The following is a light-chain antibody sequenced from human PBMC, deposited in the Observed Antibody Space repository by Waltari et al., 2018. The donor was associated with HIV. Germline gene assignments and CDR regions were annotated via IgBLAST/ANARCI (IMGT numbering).Light chain of an antibody. V-gene: IGLV2-8*01. CDR1: SSDVGGYNF. J-gene: IGLJ1*01. CDR2: EVS. CDR3: NSYAGNNIYV. Sequence: QSALTQPPSASGSPGQPLTISCTGTSSDVGGYNFVSCYQHLPGKAPKLIIYEVSRRPSGVPGRFSGSKSGNTASLTVSGVQAEDEADYYCNSYAGNNIYVFGGGTKLTVL.